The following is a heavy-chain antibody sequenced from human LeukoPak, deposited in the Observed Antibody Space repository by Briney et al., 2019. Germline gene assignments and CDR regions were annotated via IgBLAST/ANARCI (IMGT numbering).Heavy chain of an antibody. Sequence: SETLSLTCTVSGYSISSGYYWGWIRQPPGKGLEWIGSIYHSGNTYYNPSLKSRVTISVDTSKNQFSLKLSSVTAADTAVYYCARQGGITIFGMGNWGQGTLVTVSS. CDR3: ARQGGITIFGMGN. CDR1: GYSISSGYY. J-gene: IGHJ4*02. D-gene: IGHD3-3*01. V-gene: IGHV4-38-2*02. CDR2: IYHSGNT.